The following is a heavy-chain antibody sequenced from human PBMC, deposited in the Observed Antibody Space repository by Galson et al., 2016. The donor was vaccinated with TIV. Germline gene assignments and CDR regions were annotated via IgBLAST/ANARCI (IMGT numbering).Heavy chain of an antibody. V-gene: IGHV1-24*01. J-gene: IGHJ3*01. CDR3: VIRGLGGGFDL. Sequence: VKVSCKVSGYTLNELSMHWVRQAPGKGLEWMGVFDPQNGEPIYAQSFQDKVAMTEDASTDPRYMELTNLRSEDSAVYYCVIRGLGGGFDLWGQGTMVTVSS. CDR1: GYTLNELS. D-gene: IGHD3-16*01. CDR2: FDPQNGEP.